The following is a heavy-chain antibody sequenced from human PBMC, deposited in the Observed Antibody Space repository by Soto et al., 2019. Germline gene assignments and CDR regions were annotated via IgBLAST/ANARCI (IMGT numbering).Heavy chain of an antibody. Sequence: QVQLQESGPGLVKPSQTLSLTCTVSGGSISSGGYYWSWIRQHPGKGLEWIGYIYYSGSTYYNPSLKSRVTISVDTSKNPFSLKLSSVTAADTAVYYCARAGEGPARVPDYCSSTSCRGMDVWGQGTTVTVSS. V-gene: IGHV4-31*03. CDR1: GGSISSGGYY. D-gene: IGHD2-2*01. J-gene: IGHJ6*02. CDR3: ARAGEGPARVPDYCSSTSCRGMDV. CDR2: IYYSGST.